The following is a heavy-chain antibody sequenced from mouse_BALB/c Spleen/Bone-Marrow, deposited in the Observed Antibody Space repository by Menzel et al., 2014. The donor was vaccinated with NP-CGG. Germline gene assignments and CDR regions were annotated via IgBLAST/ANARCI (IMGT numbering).Heavy chain of an antibody. CDR3: ARDRRYDLAWFAY. Sequence: EVQLVESGGGLVQPGGSLRLSCATSGLTFADYYMSCVRQPPGKALEWMGFIRNKANGYTTEYSASVKGRFTISRDNSQSILYLQMNTLRAEDSAAYYCARDRRYDLAWFAYWGQGTLVTGSA. CDR2: IRNKANGYTT. CDR1: GLTFADYY. V-gene: IGHV7-3*02. D-gene: IGHD2-14*01. J-gene: IGHJ3*01.